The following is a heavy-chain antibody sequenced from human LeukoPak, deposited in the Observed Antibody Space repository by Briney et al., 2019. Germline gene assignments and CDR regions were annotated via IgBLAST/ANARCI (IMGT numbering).Heavy chain of an antibody. V-gene: IGHV3-30*02. CDR1: GFTFSIYG. Sequence: GGSLRLSCAASGFTFSIYGMHWVRQAPGKGLEWVAFIQNDGNNKYYADSVKGQFTISRDNSKNTLYLQMNSLRAEDTAVYYCVKDPSTGGPKDYWGQGTLVTVSS. CDR3: VKDPSTGGPKDY. D-gene: IGHD3-16*01. CDR2: IQNDGNNK. J-gene: IGHJ4*02.